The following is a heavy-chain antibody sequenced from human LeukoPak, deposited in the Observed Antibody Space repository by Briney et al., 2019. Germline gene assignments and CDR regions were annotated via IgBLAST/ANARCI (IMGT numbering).Heavy chain of an antibody. CDR1: GYSIISDYF. D-gene: IGHD3/OR15-3a*01. CDR2: IYHSGST. CDR3: ARGIVGSRDFYFRYYFDY. J-gene: IGHJ4*02. V-gene: IGHV4-38-2*02. Sequence: SETLSLTCTVSGYSIISDYFWGWIRQPPGKGLEWIGTIYHSGSTYYSPSLKSRVTVSVDTSKNEFSLKLSSVTAADTAVYFCARGIVGSRDFYFRYYFDYWGQGTLVTVSS.